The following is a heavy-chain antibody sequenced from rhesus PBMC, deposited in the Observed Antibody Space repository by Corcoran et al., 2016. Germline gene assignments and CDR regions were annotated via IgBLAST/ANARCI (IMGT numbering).Heavy chain of an antibody. CDR3: ARSHFAPGFDY. V-gene: IGHV7-114*01. Sequence: QVHLVQSGAEVKQPGASVKVSCKASGYPFTTYALNWVRPTRGQRLEWMGRNKTDTRTPTYAQACEERCTFALDPASTTAYLQISSLKAEDPAVYYCARSHFAPGFDYWGQGVLVTVSS. D-gene: IGHD3S6*01. J-gene: IGHJ4*01. CDR1: GYPFTTYA. CDR2: NKTDTRTP.